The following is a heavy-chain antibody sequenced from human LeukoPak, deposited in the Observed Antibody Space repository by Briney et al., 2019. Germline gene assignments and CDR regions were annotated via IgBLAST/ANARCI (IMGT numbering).Heavy chain of an antibody. CDR2: ISSSGSTI. Sequence: GGSLRLSCAASGFTFSDYYMSWIRQAPGKGLEWVSYISSSGSTIYYADSVKGRFTISRDNAKNTLYLQMNSLRAEDTAVYYCARRDSSGIPFDYWGQGTLVTVSS. D-gene: IGHD6-19*01. CDR1: GFTFSDYY. V-gene: IGHV3-11*04. J-gene: IGHJ4*02. CDR3: ARRDSSGIPFDY.